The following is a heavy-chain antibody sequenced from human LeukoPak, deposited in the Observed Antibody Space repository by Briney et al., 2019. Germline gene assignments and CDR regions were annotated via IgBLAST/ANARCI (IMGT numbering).Heavy chain of an antibody. D-gene: IGHD3-10*01. CDR1: GFTFSSYS. Sequence: QPGGSLRLSCAASGFTFSSYSMNWVRQAPGKGLEWVSYISGSGRSSTIYYADSVKGRFTISRDNAKNSLYLQMNSLRAEDTAVYYCASGSGSPSYWGQGTLVTVSS. CDR2: ISGSGRSSTI. V-gene: IGHV3-48*04. CDR3: ASGSGSPSY. J-gene: IGHJ4*02.